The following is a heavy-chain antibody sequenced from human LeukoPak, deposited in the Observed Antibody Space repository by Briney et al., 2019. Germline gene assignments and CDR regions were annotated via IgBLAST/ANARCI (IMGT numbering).Heavy chain of an antibody. CDR3: AKDLMTTVTTPYNWFDP. J-gene: IGHJ5*02. CDR1: GGSISSYY. Sequence: ETLSLTCTVSGGSISSYYWSWIRQPPGKGLEWVSTISSSGDSTYYVDSVKGRFTISRDNSKNTLYLQMNSLRAEDTAVYYCAKDLMTTVTTPYNWFDPWGQGTLVTVSS. CDR2: ISSSGDST. D-gene: IGHD4-17*01. V-gene: IGHV3-23*01.